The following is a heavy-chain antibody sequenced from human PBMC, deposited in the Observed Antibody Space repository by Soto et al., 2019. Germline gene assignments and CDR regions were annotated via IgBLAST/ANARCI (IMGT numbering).Heavy chain of an antibody. CDR3: ARDPMVRGALGVFDY. J-gene: IGHJ4*02. V-gene: IGHV3-30-3*01. D-gene: IGHD3-10*01. CDR1: GFTLSSYA. Sequence: QVQLVESGGGVVQPGRSLRLSCAASGFTLSSYAMHWVRQAPGKGLEWVAVISYDGNNKYYSDSVKGRFTSSRDNSKNPLYLRMNRLRAEDTAVYYCARDPMVRGALGVFDYWGQGTLVSVSS. CDR2: ISYDGNNK.